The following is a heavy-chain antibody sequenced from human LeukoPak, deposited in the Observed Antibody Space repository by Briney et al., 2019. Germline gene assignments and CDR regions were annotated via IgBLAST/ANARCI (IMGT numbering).Heavy chain of an antibody. J-gene: IGHJ4*02. CDR3: ARDEGGVIDY. CDR1: GYTFTGYY. V-gene: IGHV1-2*02. CDR2: INPNSGGT. Sequence: ASVKVSCKASGYTFTGYYMHWVRQAPGQGLEWMGWINPNSGGTNYAQKFQGRATMARDTSISTAYMELSRLRSDDTAVYYCARDEGGVIDYWGQGTLVTVSS. D-gene: IGHD2-8*02.